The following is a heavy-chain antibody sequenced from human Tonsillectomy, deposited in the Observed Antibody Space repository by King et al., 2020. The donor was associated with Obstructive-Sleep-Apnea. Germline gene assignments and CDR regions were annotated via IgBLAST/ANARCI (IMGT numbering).Heavy chain of an antibody. CDR2: IIGSGVST. Sequence: VQLVESGGGLVQPGGSLRLSCAASGFTFSSYAMSWVRQAPGKGLEWVSAIIGSGVSTYYADSVKGRFTISRDNSKNTLYLQMNSLRAEDTAVYYCAKMQIYYYGMDVWGQGTTVTVSS. V-gene: IGHV3-23*04. CDR3: AKMQIYYYGMDV. CDR1: GFTFSSYA. J-gene: IGHJ6*02.